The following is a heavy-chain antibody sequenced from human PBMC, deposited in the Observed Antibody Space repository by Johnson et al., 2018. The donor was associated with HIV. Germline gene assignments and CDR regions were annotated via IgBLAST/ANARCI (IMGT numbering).Heavy chain of an antibody. D-gene: IGHD1-26*01. CDR1: GFTFSNYG. CDR3: ARVGADAFDI. CDR2: IRYDGSNK. J-gene: IGHJ3*02. V-gene: IGHV3-33*01. Sequence: QVQLVESGGGVAQPGRSLRLSCAASGFTFSNYGMHWVRQTPGKGLEWVAFIRYDGSNKYYADSVKGRFPISRDNSKNTLYLQMNSLRAEDTAVYYCARVGADAFDIWGQGTMVTVSS.